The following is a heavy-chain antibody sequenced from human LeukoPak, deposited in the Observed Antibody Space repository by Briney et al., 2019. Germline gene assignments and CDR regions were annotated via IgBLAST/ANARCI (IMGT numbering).Heavy chain of an antibody. CDR1: GFTFSSYS. CDR2: ISYDGSNK. D-gene: IGHD1-1*01. J-gene: IGHJ4*02. CDR3: AKAGTGTNMIFDY. Sequence: GGSLRLSCAASGFTFSSYSMHWVRQAPGKGLEWVAVISYDGSNKYNADSVKGRFTISRDTSKSTLYLQMYSLRAEDTAVYYCAKAGTGTNMIFDYWGQGTLVTVSS. V-gene: IGHV3-30-3*01.